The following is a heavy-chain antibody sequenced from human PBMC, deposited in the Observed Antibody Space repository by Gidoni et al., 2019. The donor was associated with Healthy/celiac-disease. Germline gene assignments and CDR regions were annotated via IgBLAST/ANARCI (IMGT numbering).Heavy chain of an antibody. V-gene: IGHV3-30*04. CDR1: GFTFSSYA. Sequence: QVQLVESGGGVVQPGRSLRLSCAASGFTFSSYAMHWVRQAPGKGLEWVAVISYDGSNKYYADSVKGRFTISRDNSKNTLYLQMNSLRAEDTAVYYCARDQDDILTGYYLMVLGYYFDYWGQGTLVTVSS. J-gene: IGHJ4*02. CDR3: ARDQDDILTGYYLMVLGYYFDY. D-gene: IGHD3-9*01. CDR2: ISYDGSNK.